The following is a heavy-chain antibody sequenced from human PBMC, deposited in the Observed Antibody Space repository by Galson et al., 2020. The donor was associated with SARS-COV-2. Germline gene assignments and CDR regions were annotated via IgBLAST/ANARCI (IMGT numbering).Heavy chain of an antibody. CDR2: SDWDDDI. V-gene: IGHV2-70*04. CDR3: ARCTTSSVVQYHFDY. J-gene: IGHJ4*02. D-gene: IGHD2-15*01. CDR1: GISLRTSGMR. Sequence: SGPTLVKPTQTLILTCTFSGISLRTSGMRVSWIRQPPGNALEWLALSDWDDDIFYNTVLMNRLTISKDTSKNQVVLTMTNVYPVDTATYYCARCTTSSVVQYHFDYWGQGILVTVSS.